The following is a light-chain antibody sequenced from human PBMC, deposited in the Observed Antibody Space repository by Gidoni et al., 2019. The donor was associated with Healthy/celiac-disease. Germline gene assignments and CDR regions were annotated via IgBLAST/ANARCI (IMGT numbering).Light chain of an antibody. CDR2: WAS. CDR3: QQYYSTPRT. V-gene: IGKV4-1*01. CDR1: QSVLYSSNNKNY. J-gene: IGKJ1*01. Sequence: IVMTQSPDSLAVSLGESATINCKSSQSVLYSSNNKNYLSWYQQKPGKPPKLLIYWASTRESGVPDRFSGSGSGTDFTLTISSLQAEDVAVYYCQQYYSTPRTFGQGTKVEIK.